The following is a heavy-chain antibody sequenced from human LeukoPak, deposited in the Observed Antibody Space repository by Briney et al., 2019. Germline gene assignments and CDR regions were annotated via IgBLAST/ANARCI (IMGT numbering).Heavy chain of an antibody. CDR2: MSASGGSI. Sequence: SGGSLRLSCAASGLIFSSYAMSWVRQAPGKGLEWVSSMSASGGSIYYADSVQGRFTISRDNSKNTLYLQMNSLRAEDTAVYYCAKENSIVVVPAAIPDAFDIWGQGTMVTVSS. D-gene: IGHD2-2*01. CDR1: GLIFSSYA. V-gene: IGHV3-23*01. CDR3: AKENSIVVVPAAIPDAFDI. J-gene: IGHJ3*02.